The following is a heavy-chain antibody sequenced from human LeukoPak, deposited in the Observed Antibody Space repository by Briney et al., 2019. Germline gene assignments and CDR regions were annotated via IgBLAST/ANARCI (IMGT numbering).Heavy chain of an antibody. CDR3: ARGEMSYGSGKGSHTLPRDV. CDR2: ISAYNGNT. J-gene: IGHJ6*04. CDR1: GYTFTSYG. Sequence: GASVKVSCKASGYTFTSYGISWVRQAPGQGLEWMGWISAYNGNTNYAQKLQGRVTMTTDTSTSTAYMELRSLRSDDTAVYYCARGEMSYGSGKGSHTLPRDVWGKGTTVTISS. V-gene: IGHV1-18*01. D-gene: IGHD3-10*01.